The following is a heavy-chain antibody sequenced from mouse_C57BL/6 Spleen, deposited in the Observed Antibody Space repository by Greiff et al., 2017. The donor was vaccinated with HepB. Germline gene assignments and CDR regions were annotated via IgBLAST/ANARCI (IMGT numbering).Heavy chain of an antibody. V-gene: IGHV1-69*01. CDR3: ARAGDYYGSSYGFAY. CDR2: IDPSDSYT. D-gene: IGHD1-1*01. Sequence: QVQLQQPGAELVMPGASVKLSCKASGYTFTSYWMHWVKQRPGQGLEWIGEIDPSDSYTNYNQKFKGKSTLTVDKSSSTAYMQLSSLTSEDSAVYYCARAGDYYGSSYGFAYWGQGTLVIVSA. J-gene: IGHJ3*01. CDR1: GYTFTSYW.